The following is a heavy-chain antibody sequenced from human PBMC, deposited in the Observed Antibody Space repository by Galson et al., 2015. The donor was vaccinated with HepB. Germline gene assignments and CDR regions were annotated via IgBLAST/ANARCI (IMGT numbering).Heavy chain of an antibody. CDR3: AREINAFDI. J-gene: IGHJ3*02. Sequence: SLRLSCAASGFTFSSYSMNWVRQAPGKGLEWVAYISHDGGSRHYAESVKGRFTNSRDNSENTLYLQMNSLRSEDTAVYYCAREINAFDIWGQGTMVTVSS. CDR2: ISHDGGSR. D-gene: IGHD3-16*01. V-gene: IGHV3-30*03. CDR1: GFTFSSYS.